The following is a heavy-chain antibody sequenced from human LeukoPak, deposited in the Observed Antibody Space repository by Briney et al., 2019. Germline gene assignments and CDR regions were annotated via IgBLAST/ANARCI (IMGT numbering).Heavy chain of an antibody. CDR1: GGSISSSSYY. Sequence: SETLSLTCTVSGGSISSSSYYWGWIRQPPGKGLEWIGSIYYSGSTYYNPSLKSRVTISVDTSKNQFSLKLSSVTAADTAVYYCAREVRYYDSSGYRDYYYYMDVWGKGTTVTVSS. V-gene: IGHV4-39*07. CDR2: IYYSGST. J-gene: IGHJ6*03. CDR3: AREVRYYDSSGYRDYYYYMDV. D-gene: IGHD3-22*01.